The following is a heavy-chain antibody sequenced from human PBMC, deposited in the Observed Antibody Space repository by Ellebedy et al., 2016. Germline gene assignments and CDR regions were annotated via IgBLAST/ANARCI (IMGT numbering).Heavy chain of an antibody. D-gene: IGHD6-19*01. CDR2: IY. CDR1: GASLSSHY. CDR3: ASGQYSSGRYVAY. V-gene: IGHV4-59*08. J-gene: IGHJ4*02. Sequence: SETLSLXXTVSGASLSSHYWSWIRQPPGKGLEWIGSIYNPSLKSRVTISVDTSKKQFSLKLSSVTAADTAVYYCASGQYSSGRYVAYWGQGTLVTVSS.